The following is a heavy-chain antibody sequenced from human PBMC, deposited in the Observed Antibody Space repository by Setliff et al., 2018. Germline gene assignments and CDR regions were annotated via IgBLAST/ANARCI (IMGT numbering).Heavy chain of an antibody. CDR3: ARFGGSCSSSSCYASDL. J-gene: IGHJ3*01. D-gene: IGHD2-2*01. Sequence: GASVKVSCKASGYIFTTYGFNWVRQAPGQGLEWMGMISTYTGKTTYAQKFQGRVTMTTDTSTGTGYMELRSPRSDDTAVYFCARFGGSCSSSSCYASDLWGQGTRVTVSS. CDR2: ISTYTGKT. V-gene: IGHV1-18*01. CDR1: GYIFTTYG.